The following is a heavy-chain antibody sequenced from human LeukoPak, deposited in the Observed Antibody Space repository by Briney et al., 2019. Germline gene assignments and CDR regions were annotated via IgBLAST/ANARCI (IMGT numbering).Heavy chain of an antibody. V-gene: IGHV4-39*01. J-gene: IGHJ5*02. Sequence: SETLSLTCTVSGGSISSYYWGWIRQPPGKGLEWIGSIYYSGSTYYNPSLKSRVTISVDTSKNQFSLKLSSVTAADTAVYYCARRDGRNNWFDPWGQGTLVTVSS. CDR1: GGSISSYY. CDR3: ARRDGRNNWFDP. CDR2: IYYSGST.